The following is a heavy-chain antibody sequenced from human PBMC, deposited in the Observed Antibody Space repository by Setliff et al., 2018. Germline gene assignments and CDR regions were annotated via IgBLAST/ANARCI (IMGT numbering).Heavy chain of an antibody. J-gene: IGHJ6*02. CDR3: ARNWATAQHYYYGMDV. CDR1: GFTFSSNN. D-gene: IGHD2-21*02. Sequence: GGSLRLSCAASGFTFSSNNMHCVRQAPGKGLEWVSCISGSSSYIYYADSVKGRFTISRDNAKNSLYLQMNSLRAEDTAVYYCARNWATAQHYYYGMDVWGQGTMVTVSS. V-gene: IGHV3-21*01. CDR2: ISGSSSYI.